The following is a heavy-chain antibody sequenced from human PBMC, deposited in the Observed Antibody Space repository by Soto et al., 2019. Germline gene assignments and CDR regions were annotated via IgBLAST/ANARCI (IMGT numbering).Heavy chain of an antibody. J-gene: IGHJ4*02. CDR2: INPSGGST. D-gene: IGHD3-10*01. CDR3: ARTFGRFGTHYGSGSYYKPHFAY. Sequence: ASVKVSCKASGYTFTSYYMHWVRQAPGQGLEWMGIINPSGGSTSYAQKFQGRVTMTRDTSTSTVYMELSSLRSEDTAVYYCARTFGRFGTHYGSGSYYKPHFAYWGQGTLVTVSS. CDR1: GYTFTSYY. V-gene: IGHV1-46*03.